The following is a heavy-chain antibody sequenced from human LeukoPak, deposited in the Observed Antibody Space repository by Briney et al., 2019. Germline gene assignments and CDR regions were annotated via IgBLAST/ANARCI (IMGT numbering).Heavy chain of an antibody. V-gene: IGHV3-30*18. CDR1: GFTLSSYG. J-gene: IGHJ4*02. CDR2: ISYDGSNK. D-gene: IGHD3-16*02. CDR3: AKGPLRLGELSLND. Sequence: GGSLRLSCAASGFTLSSYGMHWVRQAPGKGLEWVAAISYDGSNKYYADSVKGRFTISRDNSKNTLYLQMNSLRAEDTAVYYCAKGPLRLGELSLNDWGQGTLVTVSS.